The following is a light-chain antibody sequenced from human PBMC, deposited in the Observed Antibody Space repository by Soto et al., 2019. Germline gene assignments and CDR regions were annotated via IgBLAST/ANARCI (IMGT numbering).Light chain of an antibody. J-gene: IGLJ2*01. Sequence: QSALTQPASVSGSPGQSITISCTGTSSDVGNYYVVSWYQQHPDRAPKAIIYEGSKRPSGVSNRFSGSKSGNTASLTISGLQAEDEADYYCSANAGGSTLVFGGGTKVTVL. CDR2: EGS. CDR1: SSDVGNYYV. CDR3: SANAGGSTLV. V-gene: IGLV2-23*01.